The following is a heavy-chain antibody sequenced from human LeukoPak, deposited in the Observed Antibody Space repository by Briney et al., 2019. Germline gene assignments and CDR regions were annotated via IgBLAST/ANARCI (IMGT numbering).Heavy chain of an antibody. V-gene: IGHV3-33*01. CDR2: IWYDRSNK. CDR3: ARVFPSYGMDV. Sequence: GGSLRLSCAASGFTFSSYGMHWVRQAPGKGLEWVAAIWYDRSNKYYADSVKGRFTISRDNSKNTLYLQMNSLRAEDTAVYYCARVFPSYGMDVWGQGTTVTVSS. CDR1: GFTFSSYG. J-gene: IGHJ6*02.